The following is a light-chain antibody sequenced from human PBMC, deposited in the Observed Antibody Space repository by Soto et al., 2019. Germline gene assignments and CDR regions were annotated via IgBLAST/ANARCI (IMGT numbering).Light chain of an antibody. CDR3: QQYDWSPMYT. CDR2: GGS. CDR1: QSVSSRY. V-gene: IGKV3-20*01. J-gene: IGKJ2*01. Sequence: EIVLTKSPGTLSLSPGERATLSCRASQSVSSRYLAWYQQKPGQAPRLLIYGGSNRATGIPDRFSGSGSGTDFTLTISRLEPEDSAVYFCQQYDWSPMYTVGQGTKLEIK.